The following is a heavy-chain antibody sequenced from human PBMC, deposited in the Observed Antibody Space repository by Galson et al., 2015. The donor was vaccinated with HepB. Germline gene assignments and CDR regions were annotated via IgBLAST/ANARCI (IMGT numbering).Heavy chain of an antibody. CDR1: GFTFDDYA. CDR3: AKDIGPVPAAHYYYYGMDV. J-gene: IGHJ6*02. CDR2: ISWDGGST. V-gene: IGHV3-43D*04. D-gene: IGHD2-2*01. Sequence: SLRLSCAASGFTFDDYAMHWVRQAPGKGLEWVSLISWDGGSTYYADSVKGRFTISRDNSKNSLYLQMNSLRAEDTALYYCAKDIGPVPAAHYYYYGMDVWGQGTTVTVSS.